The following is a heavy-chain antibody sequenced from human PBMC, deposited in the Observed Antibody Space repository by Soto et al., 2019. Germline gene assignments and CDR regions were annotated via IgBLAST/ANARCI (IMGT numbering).Heavy chain of an antibody. CDR2: IIPIFGTA. D-gene: IGHD3-10*01. CDR1: VGTFSSYA. V-gene: IGHV1-69*13. Sequence: VKVSFKASVGTFSSYASSWVRQAPAQGLEWMGGIIPIFGTANYAQKFQGRVTITADESTSTAYMELSSLRSEDTAVYYCGRLRSRSHPFDSWGQGTLVTVSS. J-gene: IGHJ5*01. CDR3: GRLRSRSHPFDS.